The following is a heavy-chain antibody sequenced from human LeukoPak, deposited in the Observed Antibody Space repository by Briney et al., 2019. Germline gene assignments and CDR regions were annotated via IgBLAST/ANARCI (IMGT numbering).Heavy chain of an antibody. CDR2: IYYSGST. CDR1: GGSISSYY. V-gene: IGHV4-59*01. CDR3: ARGLGYCSGGSCYSPRYYYYMDV. D-gene: IGHD2-15*01. Sequence: PSETLSLTCTASGGSISSYYWSWIRQPPGKGLEWIGYIYYSGSTNYNPSLKSRVTISVDTSKNQFSLKLSSVTAADTAVYYCARGLGYCSGGSCYSPRYYYYMDVWGKGTTVTISS. J-gene: IGHJ6*03.